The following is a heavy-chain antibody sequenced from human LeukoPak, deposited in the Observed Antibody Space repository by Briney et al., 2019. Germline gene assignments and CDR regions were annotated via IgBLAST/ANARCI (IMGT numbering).Heavy chain of an antibody. Sequence: GGSLRLSCAASRFTFSSYSMMWVRQAPGKGLEWVSYISSSSTTIHYADSVKGRFTISRDNAKNSLYLQMNSLRAEDTAVYYCASTSRHYMDVWGKGTTVTVSS. J-gene: IGHJ6*03. CDR3: ASTSRHYMDV. CDR2: ISSSSTTI. V-gene: IGHV3-48*01. CDR1: RFTFSSYS.